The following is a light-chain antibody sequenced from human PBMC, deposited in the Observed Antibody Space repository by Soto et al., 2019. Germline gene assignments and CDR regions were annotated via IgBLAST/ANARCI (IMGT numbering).Light chain of an antibody. V-gene: IGKV3-20*01. CDR1: QSVSSSY. Sequence: VLTLYPKTLSLSAGERATLSCMAIQSVSSSYLAWYQQRPGQAPRLLIYGASNRATDIPDRFSGSGSGTEFTLTISSLQSEDFAIHFCQQFSTLLPWTFAQ. CDR3: QQFSTLLPWT. CDR2: GAS. J-gene: IGKJ5*01.